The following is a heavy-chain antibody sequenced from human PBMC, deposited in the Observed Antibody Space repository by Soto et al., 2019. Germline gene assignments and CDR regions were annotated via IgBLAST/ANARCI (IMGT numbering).Heavy chain of an antibody. V-gene: IGHV3-30-3*01. CDR3: ARVSHLYYDFCPGCYYYYYGMDV. J-gene: IGHJ6*02. D-gene: IGHD3-3*01. CDR2: ISYDGSNK. Sequence: GGSLRLSCAASGFTFSSYAMHWVRQAPGKGLEWVAVISYDGSNKYYADSVKGRFTISRDNSKNTLYLQMNSLRAEDTAVYYCARVSHLYYDFCPGCYYYYYGMDVWGQGTTVTVSS. CDR1: GFTFSSYA.